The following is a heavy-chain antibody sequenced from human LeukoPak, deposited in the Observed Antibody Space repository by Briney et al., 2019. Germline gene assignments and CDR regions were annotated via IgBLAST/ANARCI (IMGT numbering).Heavy chain of an antibody. D-gene: IGHD3-10*01. Sequence: ASVKVSCKASGYTFTSYDINWVRQATGQGLAWMGWMNPNSGNTGYAQKFQGRVTMTRNTSISTAYMELSSLRSEDTAVYYCARDMVRGVIIPLGYWGQGTLVTVSS. CDR1: GYTFTSYD. V-gene: IGHV1-8*01. J-gene: IGHJ4*02. CDR3: ARDMVRGVIIPLGY. CDR2: MNPNSGNT.